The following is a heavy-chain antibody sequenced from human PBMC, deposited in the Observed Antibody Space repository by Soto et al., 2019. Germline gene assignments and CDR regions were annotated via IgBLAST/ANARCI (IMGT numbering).Heavy chain of an antibody. CDR2: INSRDTYT. J-gene: IGHJ6*02. CDR1: GFTFPDYH. Sequence: QVQLVQSGGDLVEPGGSLRLSCEASGFTFPDYHMTWIRQAQGKGLEWISYINSRDTYTKYADSVRGRFTVSRDNAKNSLYLQMDSLTGEATAVYYCEGVAPTMFGSEFHQNLVDVWGQGTMVTVAS. D-gene: IGHD3-3*01. V-gene: IGHV3-11*06. CDR3: EGVAPTMFGSEFHQNLVDV.